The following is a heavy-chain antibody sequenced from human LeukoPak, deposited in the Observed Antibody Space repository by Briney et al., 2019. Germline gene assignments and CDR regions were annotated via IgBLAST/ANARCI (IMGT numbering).Heavy chain of an antibody. Sequence: GGSLRLSCAASGFTFSSFAMTWVRQAPGTGLEWVSTLRSNGDTAYNADSVKGRFTISRDNSKNTLYLQMNTLRAEDTAVYYCARVRIVGSTYDAFDIWGQGRMVTVSS. CDR1: GFTFSSFA. CDR2: LRSNGDTA. CDR3: ARVRIVGSTYDAFDI. J-gene: IGHJ3*02. D-gene: IGHD1-26*01. V-gene: IGHV3-23*01.